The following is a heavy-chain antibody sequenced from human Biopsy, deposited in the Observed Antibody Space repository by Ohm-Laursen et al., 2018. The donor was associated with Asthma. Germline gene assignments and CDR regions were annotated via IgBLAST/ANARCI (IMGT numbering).Heavy chain of an antibody. J-gene: IGHJ5*02. D-gene: IGHD6-13*01. CDR2: ITPNSGGT. Sequence: SVKVSCKASGYTFIGCHIHWMRQAPGQGLRWMGRITPNSGGTNYAQKFQGRVTMTRDTSISTAYMEVGRLRSDDTAVYYCARGQKSAGDRWFDPWGQGTLVTVSS. CDR3: ARGQKSAGDRWFDP. V-gene: IGHV1-2*06. CDR1: GYTFIGCH.